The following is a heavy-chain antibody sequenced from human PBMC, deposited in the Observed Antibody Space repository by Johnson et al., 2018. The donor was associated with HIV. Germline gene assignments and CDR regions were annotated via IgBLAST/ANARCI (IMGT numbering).Heavy chain of an antibody. CDR2: IYSGGST. CDR3: ARTEYFGWDRSHAFDI. J-gene: IGHJ3*02. CDR1: GFTVSRNY. D-gene: IGHD3-9*01. Sequence: VQLVESGGGLVQPGGSLRLSCAASGFTVSRNYMNWVRQAPGKGLEWVSVIYSGGSTYYADSVKGRFTISRDSSKNTLYLQMNSLRAEDTALYYCARTEYFGWDRSHAFDIWGQGTMVTVSS. V-gene: IGHV3-66*02.